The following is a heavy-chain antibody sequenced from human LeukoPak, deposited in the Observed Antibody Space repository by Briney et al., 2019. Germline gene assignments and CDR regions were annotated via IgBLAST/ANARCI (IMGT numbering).Heavy chain of an antibody. J-gene: IGHJ5*02. D-gene: IGHD3-3*01. V-gene: IGHV3-53*01. CDR2: IGGRGDGK. CDR3: VKGSIFGVPNNWFDP. Sequence: VWSLRLSCAASVFTVSSNYMSWVRQAPRNALEGVSVIGGRGDGKNYADSVKGRFTVSRDNSMNTMYLQMNSLRAEDTAVSSCVKGSIFGVPNNWFDPWGQGTLVTVSS. CDR1: VFTVSSNY.